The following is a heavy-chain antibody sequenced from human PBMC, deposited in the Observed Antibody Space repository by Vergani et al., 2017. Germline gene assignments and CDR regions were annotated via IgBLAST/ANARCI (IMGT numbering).Heavy chain of an antibody. V-gene: IGHV1-8*01. CDR1: GYTFTSYD. CDR3: ARAVHRFLYYYYYMDV. J-gene: IGHJ6*03. CDR2: MNPNSGNT. D-gene: IGHD3-10*01. Sequence: QVQLVQSGAEVKKPGASVKVSCKASGYTFTSYDINWVRQATGQGLEWMGWMNPNSGNTGYAQKFQGRVTMTRNTSISTAYMELSSLRSEATAVYYCARAVHRFLYYYYYMDVWGKGTTVTVSS.